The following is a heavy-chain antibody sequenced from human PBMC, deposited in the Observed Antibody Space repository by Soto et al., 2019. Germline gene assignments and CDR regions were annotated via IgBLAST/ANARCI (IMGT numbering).Heavy chain of an antibody. CDR1: GGSISSGDYY. J-gene: IGHJ4*02. D-gene: IGHD6-19*01. CDR3: ATTFGYNSGWYRFDY. Sequence: QVQLQESSPGLVKPSQTLSLTCTVSGGSISSGDYYWSWIRQPPGKGLEWIGYIYSSGTTYYNPSLKSRVTISVDTSKNQFSLKLTSVTAADTAVYYCATTFGYNSGWYRFDYWGQGTLVTVSS. V-gene: IGHV4-30-4*01. CDR2: IYSSGTT.